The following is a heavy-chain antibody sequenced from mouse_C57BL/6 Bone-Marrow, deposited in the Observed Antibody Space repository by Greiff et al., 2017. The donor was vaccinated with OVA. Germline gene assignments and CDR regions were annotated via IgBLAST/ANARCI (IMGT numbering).Heavy chain of an antibody. J-gene: IGHJ1*03. V-gene: IGHV3-6*01. CDR2: ISYDGSN. D-gene: IGHD1-1*01. CDR3: APYYYGWYFDV. CDR1: GYSITSGYY. Sequence: DVKLQESGPGLVKPSQSLSLTCSVTGYSITSGYYWNWIRQFPGNKLEWMGYISYDGSNNYNPSLKNRISITRDPSKNQFFLKLNSVTTEDTATYYCAPYYYGWYFDVWGTGTTVTVSS.